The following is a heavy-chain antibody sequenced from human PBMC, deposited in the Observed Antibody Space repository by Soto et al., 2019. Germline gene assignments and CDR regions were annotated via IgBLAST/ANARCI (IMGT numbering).Heavy chain of an antibody. CDR2: TYYRSKWYN. V-gene: IGHV6-1*01. CDR1: GDSVSSNSAA. CDR3: ARARGYCSSTSCYPRRVFDY. J-gene: IGHJ4*02. Sequence: PSQTLSLPCAISGDSVSSNSAAWNWIRQSPSRGLEWLGRTYYRSKWYNDYAVSVKSRITINPDTSKNQFSLQLNSVTPEDTAVYYCARARGYCSSTSCYPRRVFDYWGQGTLVTVSS. D-gene: IGHD2-2*01.